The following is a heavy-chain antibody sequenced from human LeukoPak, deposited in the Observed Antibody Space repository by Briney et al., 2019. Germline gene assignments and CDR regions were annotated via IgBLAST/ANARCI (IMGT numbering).Heavy chain of an antibody. V-gene: IGHV4-31*03. D-gene: IGHD5-24*01. CDR3: TRDRDGFYYFDY. Sequence: PSETLSLTCTVSGGSISSGGYYWSWIRQHPGKGLEWIGYIYYSGSTYYNPSLKSRVTISVDTSKNQFSLKLSSVTAADTAVYYCTRDRDGFYYFDYSGQGTLVTVSS. CDR2: IYYSGST. J-gene: IGHJ4*02. CDR1: GGSISSGGYY.